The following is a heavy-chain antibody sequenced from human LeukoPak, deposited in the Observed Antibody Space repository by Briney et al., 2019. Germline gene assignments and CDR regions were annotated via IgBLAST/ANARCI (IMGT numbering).Heavy chain of an antibody. Sequence: GGSLKISCKGSGYSFTSYWISWVRQMPGKGLEWMGRIDPSDSYTNYSPSFQGHVTISADKSISTAYLQWSSLKASDTAMYYCARLDIVVVPAASSSMDVWGKGTTVTVSS. D-gene: IGHD2-2*03. V-gene: IGHV5-10-1*01. CDR1: GYSFTSYW. J-gene: IGHJ6*04. CDR3: ARLDIVVVPAASSSMDV. CDR2: IDPSDSYT.